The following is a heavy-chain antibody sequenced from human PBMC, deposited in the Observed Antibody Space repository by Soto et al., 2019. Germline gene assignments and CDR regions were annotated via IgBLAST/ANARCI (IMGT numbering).Heavy chain of an antibody. Sequence: GASVKVSCKASGGTFSSYGISWVRQAPGQGLEWMGWISAYNGNTNYAQKLQGRVTMTTDTSTSTAYMELRSLRSDDTAVYYCARVRGNSGYDWGWFDPWGQGTLVTVSS. CDR1: GGTFSSYG. V-gene: IGHV1-18*01. CDR2: ISAYNGNT. CDR3: ARVRGNSGYDWGWFDP. J-gene: IGHJ5*02. D-gene: IGHD5-12*01.